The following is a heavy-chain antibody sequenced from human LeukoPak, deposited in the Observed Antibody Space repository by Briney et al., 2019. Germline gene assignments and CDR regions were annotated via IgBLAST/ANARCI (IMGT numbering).Heavy chain of an antibody. J-gene: IGHJ4*02. D-gene: IGHD1-1*01. V-gene: IGHV3-48*01. CDR3: GRDYKSAFDT. CDR1: GFTFSNYS. CDR2: SGIASGNT. Sequence: GGSLRLSCAASGFTFSNYSMNWVRQAPGKGLEWISYSGIASGNTNYAASVKGRFTSSGDKAKTSLYLQMNSLRVEGTAVYYCGRDYKSAFDTWGQGTLVTVSS.